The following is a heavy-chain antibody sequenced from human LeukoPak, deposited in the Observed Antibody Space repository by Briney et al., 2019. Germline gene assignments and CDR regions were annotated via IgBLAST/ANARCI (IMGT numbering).Heavy chain of an antibody. CDR3: TRVPGSGSYYYMDV. D-gene: IGHD3-10*01. J-gene: IGHJ6*03. V-gene: IGHV3-49*04. CDR2: IRSKAYGGTT. CDR1: GFTFGDYA. Sequence: GGSLRLSCTASGFTFGDYAMSWVRQAPGKGLEWVGFIRSKAYGGTTEYAASVKGRFTISRDDSKRIAYLQMNSLKTEDTAVYYCTRVPGSGSYYYMDVWGKGTTVTISS.